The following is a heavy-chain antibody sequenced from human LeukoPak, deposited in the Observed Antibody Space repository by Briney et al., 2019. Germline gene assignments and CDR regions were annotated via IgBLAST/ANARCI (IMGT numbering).Heavy chain of an antibody. V-gene: IGHV1-2*02. J-gene: IGHJ6*03. Sequence: GPSVNLSCKASGHIFTGYYMHWVRQAPGQGLEWMGWLTPNSGDTNYAHKLEGGVTIPGDTSISTVYMDLNRLRSDDTAVYYCARVVAVTGTPVYYLDVWGKGTTVTVSS. CDR3: ARVVAVTGTPVYYLDV. D-gene: IGHD6-19*01. CDR1: GHIFTGYY. CDR2: LTPNSGDT.